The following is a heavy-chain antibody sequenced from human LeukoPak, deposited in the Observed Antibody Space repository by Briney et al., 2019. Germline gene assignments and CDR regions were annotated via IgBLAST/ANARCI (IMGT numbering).Heavy chain of an antibody. CDR3: ARSYGDPPYYYYGMDV. V-gene: IGHV4-39*07. D-gene: IGHD4-17*01. CDR2: IYYSGST. CDR1: GGSISSSSYY. Sequence: SETLSLTCTVSGGSISSSSYYWGWIRQPPGKGLEWIGSIYYSGSTYYNPSLKSRVTISVDTSKNQFSLKLSSVTAADTAVYYCARSYGDPPYYYYGMDVWGQGTTVTVSS. J-gene: IGHJ6*02.